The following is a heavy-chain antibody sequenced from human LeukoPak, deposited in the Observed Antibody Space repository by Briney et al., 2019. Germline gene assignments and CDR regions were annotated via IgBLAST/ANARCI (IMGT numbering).Heavy chain of an antibody. CDR2: IKQDGSEK. CDR3: SRDGEYSNLHDN. D-gene: IGHD2/OR15-2a*01. J-gene: IGHJ4*02. Sequence: GGSLRLSCAASGFTFSRYWMSWVRQAPGKGLEWVANIKQDGSEKYYVDSVKGRFTISRDNAKNSLYLQMNSLRAEDTAVYFCSRDGEYSNLHDNWGQGTLVTVSS. CDR1: GFTFSRYW. V-gene: IGHV3-7*01.